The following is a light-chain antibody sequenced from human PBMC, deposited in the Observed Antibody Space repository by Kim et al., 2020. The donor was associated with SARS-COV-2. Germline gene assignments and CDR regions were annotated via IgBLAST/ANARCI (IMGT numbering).Light chain of an antibody. CDR3: QQYYTTPLT. Sequence: GSVGDRDTITCRASRGITHSLAWYQQRPRKAPNLLLYGASRWERGVPSTFSGGGSGTNFTLTISSLQAEDFATYYCQQYYTTPLTFGGGTKVDIK. CDR1: RGITHS. CDR2: GAS. V-gene: IGKV1-NL1*01. J-gene: IGKJ4*01.